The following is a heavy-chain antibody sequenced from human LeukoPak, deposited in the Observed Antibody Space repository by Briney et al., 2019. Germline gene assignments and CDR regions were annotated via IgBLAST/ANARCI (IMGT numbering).Heavy chain of an antibody. Sequence: ASVKVSCKASGYTFTSYDINWVRQATGQGLERMGWMSPNSGNTGYAQKFQGRVTMTRNTSISTAYMELSSLRSEDTAVYYCARFVPSDKDSSSSDYWGQGTLVTVSS. D-gene: IGHD6-6*01. V-gene: IGHV1-8*01. CDR3: ARFVPSDKDSSSSDY. J-gene: IGHJ4*02. CDR2: MSPNSGNT. CDR1: GYTFTSYD.